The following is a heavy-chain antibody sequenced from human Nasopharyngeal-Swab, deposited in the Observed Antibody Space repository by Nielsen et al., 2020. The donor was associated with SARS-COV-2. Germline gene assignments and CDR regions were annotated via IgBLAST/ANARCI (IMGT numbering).Heavy chain of an antibody. CDR3: ARVLPLRITGTSGMDV. Sequence: ASVKVSCKASGYTFTSYYLHWVLQAPGQGLEWMGIINPTDGSTSYAQKFEGRVTMTRVTSTSTVYMELNSLRSEDTAVYYCARVLPLRITGTSGMDVWGQGTTVTVSS. CDR2: INPTDGST. V-gene: IGHV1-46*01. CDR1: GYTFTSYY. D-gene: IGHD1-7*01. J-gene: IGHJ6*02.